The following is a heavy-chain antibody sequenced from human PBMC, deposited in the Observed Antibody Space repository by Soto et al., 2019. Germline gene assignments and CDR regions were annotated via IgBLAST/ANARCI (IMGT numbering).Heavy chain of an antibody. V-gene: IGHV3-30*04. Sequence: PGGSLRLSCAASGFTFSSYAMHWVRQAPGKGLEWVAVIAYDGRNKYYADSVKGRFTISRDNSKNTLYLQMNSLRAEDTAVYYCARDKRDLRFLEWSYYYDYWGQGSLVTV. CDR3: ARDKRDLRFLEWSYYYDY. CDR1: GFTFSSYA. J-gene: IGHJ4*02. D-gene: IGHD3-3*01. CDR2: IAYDGRNK.